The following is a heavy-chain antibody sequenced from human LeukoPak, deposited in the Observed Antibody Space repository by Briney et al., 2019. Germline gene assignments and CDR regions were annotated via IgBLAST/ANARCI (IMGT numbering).Heavy chain of an antibody. V-gene: IGHV3-7*05. CDR2: INQDGSEK. CDR3: TTSTTGYPYYFEY. Sequence: GGSLRLSCAVSGFTFSTYWMTWVRQSPGKGLEWVANINQDGSEKDYVDSVRGRFTISRDNAKNLLYLQINSLRSEDTAVYFCTTSTTGYPYYFEYWGQGTLVTVSS. J-gene: IGHJ4*02. CDR1: GFTFSTYW. D-gene: IGHD5-12*01.